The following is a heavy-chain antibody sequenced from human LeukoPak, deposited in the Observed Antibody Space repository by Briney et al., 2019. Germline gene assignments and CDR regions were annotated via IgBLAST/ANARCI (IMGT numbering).Heavy chain of an antibody. CDR3: ARDYYYDSSGYYYYFDY. V-gene: IGHV4-34*01. D-gene: IGHD3-22*01. CDR1: GGSFSGYY. J-gene: IGHJ4*02. Sequence: SGTLSLTCAVYGGSFSGYYWSGIRQPPGKGLEWVGEINHSGSTNYNPSLKSRVTISVDTSKNQFSLKLSSVTAADTAVYYCARDYYYDSSGYYYYFDYWGQGTLVTVSS. CDR2: INHSGST.